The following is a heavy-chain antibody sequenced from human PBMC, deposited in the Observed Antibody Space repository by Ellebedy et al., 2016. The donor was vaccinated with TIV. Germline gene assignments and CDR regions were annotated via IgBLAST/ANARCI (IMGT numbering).Heavy chain of an antibody. V-gene: IGHV3-7*03. CDR1: GFSFSSYW. CDR3: AGHGDRAMTH. J-gene: IGHJ4*02. Sequence: PGGSLRLSCAASGFSFSSYWMTWVRQAPGKGLEWVANIKQDGGEKNYVDSVKGRFTISRDKSKNTMYLQMNSLRAEDTAVYYCAGHGDRAMTHWGQGTLVTVSS. D-gene: IGHD5-18*01. CDR2: IKQDGGEK.